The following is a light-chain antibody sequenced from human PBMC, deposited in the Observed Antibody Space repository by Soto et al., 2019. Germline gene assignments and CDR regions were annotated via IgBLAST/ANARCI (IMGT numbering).Light chain of an antibody. CDR3: QQYNNWLTIT. CDR2: DAS. Sequence: EILMTQSPATLSVSPGERATLSCGASQSVRSSLAWYQQKPGQAPRLLIYDASTRATGIPARFSGSGSETDFTLTISSLKSEDFAVYYCQQYNNWLTITFGQGTRLEI. CDR1: QSVRSS. V-gene: IGKV3-15*01. J-gene: IGKJ5*01.